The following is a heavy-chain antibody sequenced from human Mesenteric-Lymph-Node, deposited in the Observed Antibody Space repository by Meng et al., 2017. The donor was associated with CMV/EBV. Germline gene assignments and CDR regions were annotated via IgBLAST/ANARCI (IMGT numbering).Heavy chain of an antibody. V-gene: IGHV3-30*04. Sequence: GGSLRLSCAASGFTFSSYAMHWVRQAPGKGLEWVAVISYDGSNKYYADSVKGRFTISRDNSKNTLYLQMNSLRAEDTAVYYCAKDGRSYYDFWSGFYLNYGMDVWGQGTTVTVSS. J-gene: IGHJ6*02. CDR1: GFTFSSYA. CDR2: ISYDGSNK. CDR3: AKDGRSYYDFWSGFYLNYGMDV. D-gene: IGHD3-3*01.